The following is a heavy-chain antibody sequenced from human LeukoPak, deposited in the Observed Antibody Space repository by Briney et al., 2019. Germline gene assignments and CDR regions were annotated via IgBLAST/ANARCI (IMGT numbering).Heavy chain of an antibody. CDR3: ARGGVVYCSSTSCRPLGY. D-gene: IGHD2-2*01. V-gene: IGHV4-34*01. Sequence: PSETLSLTCAVYGGSFSGYYWSWIRQPPGKGLEWIGEINHSGSTNYNPSLKSRVTISVDTSKNQFSLKLSSVTAADTAVYYCARGGVVYCSSTSCRPLGYWGQGTLVTVSS. CDR2: INHSGST. CDR1: GGSFSGYY. J-gene: IGHJ4*02.